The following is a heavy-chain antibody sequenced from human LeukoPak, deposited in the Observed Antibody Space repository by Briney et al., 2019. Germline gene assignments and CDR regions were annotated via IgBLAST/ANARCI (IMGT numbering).Heavy chain of an antibody. V-gene: IGHV4-4*07. D-gene: IGHD3-22*01. CDR3: ARDQYYYDSSGYLTFDY. CDR1: GGSIRSYY. CDR2: IHTSGST. J-gene: IGHJ4*02. Sequence: SETLSLTCTVSGGSIRSYYWSWIRQPAGKGLEWIGRIHTSGSTNYNPSLKSRVTMSVDTSKNQFSLKLSSVTAADTAVYYCARDQYYYDSSGYLTFDYWGQGTLVTVSS.